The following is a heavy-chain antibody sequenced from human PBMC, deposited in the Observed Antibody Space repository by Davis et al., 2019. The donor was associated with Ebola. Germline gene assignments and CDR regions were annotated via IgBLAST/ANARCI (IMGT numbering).Heavy chain of an antibody. J-gene: IGHJ4*02. CDR2: ITSKTDGGTT. D-gene: IGHD1-26*01. V-gene: IGHV3-15*01. CDR1: GFTFSNAW. Sequence: GESLKISCAASGFTFSNAWMSWVRQAPGKGLEWVGRITSKTDGGTTDYAAPVKGRFTISRDDSKNTLYLQMNSLKTEDTAVYYCTTLGATVDYWGQGTLVTVSS. CDR3: TTLGATVDY.